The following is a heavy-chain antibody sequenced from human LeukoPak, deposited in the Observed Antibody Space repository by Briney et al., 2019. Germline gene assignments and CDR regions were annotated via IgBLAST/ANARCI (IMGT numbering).Heavy chain of an antibody. D-gene: IGHD1-26*01. V-gene: IGHV1-18*01. Sequence: ASVKVSCKASGYTFTSYGISWVRQAPGQGLEWMGWISAFNGNTNYAQKLQGRVTMTTDTSTSTAYMELRSLRSDGTAVYYCARGGWGQGGKKYGMDVWGQGTTVTVSS. CDR3: ARGGWGQGGKKYGMDV. CDR1: GYTFTSYG. CDR2: ISAFNGNT. J-gene: IGHJ6*02.